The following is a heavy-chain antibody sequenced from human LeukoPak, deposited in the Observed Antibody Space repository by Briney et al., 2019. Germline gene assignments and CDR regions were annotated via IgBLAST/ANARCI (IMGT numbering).Heavy chain of an antibody. Sequence: ASVKVSCKASGYTFTSYAMNWVRQAPGQGLEWMGWINTNTGNPTYAQGFTGRFVFSLDTSVSTAYLQISSLKAEDTAVYYRAREKNLYGDYVGETFDYWGQGTLVTVSS. CDR3: AREKNLYGDYVGETFDY. CDR2: INTNTGNP. CDR1: GYTFTSYA. J-gene: IGHJ4*02. D-gene: IGHD4-17*01. V-gene: IGHV7-4-1*02.